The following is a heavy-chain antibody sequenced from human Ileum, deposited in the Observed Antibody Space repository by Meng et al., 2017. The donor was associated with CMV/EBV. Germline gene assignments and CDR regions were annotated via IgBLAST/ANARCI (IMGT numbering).Heavy chain of an antibody. CDR3: TRQVVLTSQTRDY. CDR1: GYTFSAYS. V-gene: IGHV1-2*06. CDR2: INPINGAT. Sequence: QVQLVQSGAEVKKPGASVKVSCQASGYTFSAYSTHWVRQAPGQGLEWMGRINPINGATNYAQKFQGRVAMTGDVSINTAYLELSGLTSDDTAVYYCTRQVVLTSQTRDYWGQGTLVTVSS. J-gene: IGHJ4*02. D-gene: IGHD4/OR15-4a*01.